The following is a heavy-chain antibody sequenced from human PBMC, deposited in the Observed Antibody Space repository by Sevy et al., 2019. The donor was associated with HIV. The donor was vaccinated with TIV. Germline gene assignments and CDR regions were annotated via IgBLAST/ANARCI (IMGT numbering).Heavy chain of an antibody. CDR3: AGEQITGAKPDYFDY. CDR1: GFTFSNYG. CDR2: INQDGGEN. Sequence: GGSLRLSCAVSGFTFSNYGMSWVRQAPGKGLECVANINQDGGENYYLNFVKGGFFVSRDNAKNLLYLQNDSLRAEDTAVYYCAGEQITGAKPDYFDYWGQGTLVTVSS. J-gene: IGHJ4*02. D-gene: IGHD1-7*01. V-gene: IGHV3-7*01.